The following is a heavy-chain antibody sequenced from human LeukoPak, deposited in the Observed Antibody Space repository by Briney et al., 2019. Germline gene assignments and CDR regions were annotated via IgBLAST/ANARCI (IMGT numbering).Heavy chain of an antibody. CDR2: IGSSGDTI. Sequence: GGSLRLSCVVSGFTLSSYAMSWVRPAPGKGLEWVSYIGSSGDTIYYADSVKGRFTISRDNAKNSLFLQMNSLRDEDTAVYVCARKLALWGQGTLVTVSS. CDR3: ARKLAL. CDR1: GFTLSSYA. J-gene: IGHJ4*02. V-gene: IGHV3-48*02.